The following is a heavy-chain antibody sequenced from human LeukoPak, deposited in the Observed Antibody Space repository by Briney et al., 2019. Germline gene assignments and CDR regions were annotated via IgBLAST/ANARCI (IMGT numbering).Heavy chain of an antibody. J-gene: IGHJ4*02. CDR2: LSWNSGVI. Sequence: GGSLRLSCAASGFTFDDYAMHCVRQAPGEGLEWVSGLSWNSGVIGYADSVKGRFTISRDNAKNSLYLQMNSLRAEDTAVYYCARDYRPGGAMIVVVTPGVDYWGQGTLVTVSS. D-gene: IGHD3-22*01. CDR3: ARDYRPGGAMIVVVTPGVDY. CDR1: GFTFDDYA. V-gene: IGHV3-9*01.